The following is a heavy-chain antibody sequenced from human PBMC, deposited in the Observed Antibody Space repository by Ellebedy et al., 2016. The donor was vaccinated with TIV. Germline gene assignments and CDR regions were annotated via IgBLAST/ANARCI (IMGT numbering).Heavy chain of an antibody. CDR2: MNPNSGNT. Sequence: AASVKVSCKASGYTFTSYDINWVRQATGQGLEWMGWMNPNSGNTGYVQKFQGRVTMTRNTSISTAYMELSSLRSEDTAMYYCARSSFGNGYYGSIDYWGQGTLVTVSS. V-gene: IGHV1-8*01. CDR1: GYTFTSYD. J-gene: IGHJ4*02. CDR3: ARSSFGNGYYGSIDY. D-gene: IGHD3-3*01.